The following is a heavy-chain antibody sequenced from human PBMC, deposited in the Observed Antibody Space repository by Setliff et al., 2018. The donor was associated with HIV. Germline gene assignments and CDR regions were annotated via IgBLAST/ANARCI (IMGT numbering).Heavy chain of an antibody. CDR2: IYSTGST. D-gene: IGHD4-17*01. CDR1: GPSINIHY. Sequence: SETLSLTCTVSGPSINIHYWSWIRQSPGKAFEWIGYIYSTGSTNYNPSLQSRVTISMVASRNQFSLKVTSVTAADTAVYYCAKGAGFYGDYTFDYWGQGNLVTV. J-gene: IGHJ4*02. CDR3: AKGAGFYGDYTFDY. V-gene: IGHV4-59*11.